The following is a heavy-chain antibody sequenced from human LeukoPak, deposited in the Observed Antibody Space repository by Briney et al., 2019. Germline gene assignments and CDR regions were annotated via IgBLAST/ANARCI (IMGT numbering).Heavy chain of an antibody. CDR1: GFTFDDYG. J-gene: IGHJ4*02. D-gene: IGHD3-22*01. V-gene: IGHV3-20*04. CDR2: ITWNGGST. Sequence: GGSLRLSCAASGFTFDDYGMTWVRQAPGKGLEWVSGITWNGGSTGYADSVKGRFTISRDNAKNSLYLQMNSLSAEDTALYYCARTQSYYYDSSPIDYWGQGTRVTVSS. CDR3: ARTQSYYYDSSPIDY.